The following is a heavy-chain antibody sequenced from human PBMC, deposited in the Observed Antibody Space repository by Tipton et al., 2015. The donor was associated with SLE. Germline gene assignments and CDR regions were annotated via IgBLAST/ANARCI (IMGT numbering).Heavy chain of an antibody. Sequence: LRLSCSVSGGSISSSAYYWDWLRQSPGKGLEWIGNVYYSGKTYLNPSLQSRVSISIDTSKNQFSLKLTSVTAADTAVYFRAREDYNSFDFWGQGNLVIVS. J-gene: IGHJ4*02. CDR3: AREDYNSFDF. D-gene: IGHD4/OR15-4a*01. CDR1: GGSISSSAYY. V-gene: IGHV4-39*07. CDR2: VYYSGKT.